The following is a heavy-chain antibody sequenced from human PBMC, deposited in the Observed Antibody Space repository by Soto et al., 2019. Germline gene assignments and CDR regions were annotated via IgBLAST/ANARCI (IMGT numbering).Heavy chain of an antibody. Sequence: TGGSLRLSCAASGFTFSSYEMNWVRQAPGKGLEWVSYISSSGSTIYYADSVKGRFTISRDNAKNSLYLQMNSLRAEDTAVYYCARVGYYDSSGYIDAFDIWGQGTMVTVSS. CDR3: ARVGYYDSSGYIDAFDI. D-gene: IGHD3-22*01. J-gene: IGHJ3*02. CDR1: GFTFSSYE. CDR2: ISSSGSTI. V-gene: IGHV3-48*03.